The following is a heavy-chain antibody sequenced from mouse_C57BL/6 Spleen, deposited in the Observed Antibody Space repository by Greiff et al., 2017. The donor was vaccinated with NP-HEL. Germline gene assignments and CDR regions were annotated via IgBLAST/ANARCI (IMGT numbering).Heavy chain of an antibody. D-gene: IGHD3-3*01. J-gene: IGHJ3*01. CDR2: ISSGSSTI. V-gene: IGHV5-17*01. Sequence: DVQLVESGGGLVKPGGSLKLSCAASGFTFSDYGMHWVRQAPEKGLEWVAYISSGSSTIYYADTVKGRFTISRDNAKNTLFLQMTSLRSEDTAMYYCARGPGREAPLAWFAYWGQGTLVTVSA. CDR3: ARGPGREAPLAWFAY. CDR1: GFTFSDYG.